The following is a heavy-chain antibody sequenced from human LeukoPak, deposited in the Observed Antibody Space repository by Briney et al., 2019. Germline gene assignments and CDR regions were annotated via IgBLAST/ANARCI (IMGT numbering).Heavy chain of an antibody. D-gene: IGHD3-10*01. CDR2: ISRSGITI. J-gene: IGHJ4*02. Sequence: PGGSLRLSCAASEFTSSSYEMDWGRQAPGKGLEWVSYISRSGITIYYADSVKGRFTISRDNTKKSLYLQMNSLRAEDTAVYYCARVGYYGSGSSSEAFDHWGQGTLVTVSS. V-gene: IGHV3-48*03. CDR1: EFTSSSYE. CDR3: ARVGYYGSGSSSEAFDH.